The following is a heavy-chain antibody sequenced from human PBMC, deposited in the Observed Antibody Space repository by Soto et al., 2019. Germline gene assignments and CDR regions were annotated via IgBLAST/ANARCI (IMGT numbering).Heavy chain of an antibody. Sequence: GASVKVSCKASGYTFTGYYMHWVRQAPGQGLEWMGWINPNSGGTNYAQKFQGWVTMTRDTSISTAYMELSRLRSDDTAVYYCARDVRIAAGRYYYYYGMDVWGQGTTVTVSS. V-gene: IGHV1-2*04. D-gene: IGHD6-13*01. CDR1: GYTFTGYY. CDR3: ARDVRIAAGRYYYYYGMDV. J-gene: IGHJ6*02. CDR2: INPNSGGT.